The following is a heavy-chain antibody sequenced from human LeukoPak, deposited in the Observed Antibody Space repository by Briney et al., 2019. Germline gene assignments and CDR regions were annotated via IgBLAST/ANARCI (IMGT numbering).Heavy chain of an antibody. J-gene: IGHJ6*03. V-gene: IGHV4-34*01. D-gene: IGHD6-19*01. Sequence: SETLSLTCAVYGGSFSGYYWSWIRQPPGKGLEWIGEINHSGSTNYNPSLKSRVTISVDTSKNQFSLKLSSVTAADTAVYYCARGGKPGSGWYLRYYYYYMDVWGKGTTVTVSS. CDR1: GGSFSGYY. CDR3: ARGGKPGSGWYLRYYYYYMDV. CDR2: INHSGST.